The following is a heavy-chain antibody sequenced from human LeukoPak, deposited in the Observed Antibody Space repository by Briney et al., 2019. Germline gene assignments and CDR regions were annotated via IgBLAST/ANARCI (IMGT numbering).Heavy chain of an antibody. D-gene: IGHD1-26*01. Sequence: ASVKVSCKASGYTFTTYYIHWVRQAPGQGLEWMGIISPSGGGTTYAQKFQGRVTMTRDMSTSTGYMEVSSLKSGDTAVYYCARDQVGASLDYWGQGTLVTVSS. CDR2: ISPSGGGT. CDR3: ARDQVGASLDY. CDR1: GYTFTTYY. J-gene: IGHJ4*02. V-gene: IGHV1-46*01.